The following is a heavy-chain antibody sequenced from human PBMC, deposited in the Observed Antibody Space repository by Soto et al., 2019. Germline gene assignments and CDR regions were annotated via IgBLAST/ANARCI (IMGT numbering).Heavy chain of an antibody. D-gene: IGHD6-13*01. J-gene: IGHJ6*03. Sequence: GGSLRLSCAASGFTFSSYWMSWVRQAPGKGLEWVANIKQDGSEKYYVDSVKGRFTISRDNAKNSLYLQMNSLRAEDTAVYYCARVRKGAAGINYYYYMDVWGKGTTVTVPS. CDR2: IKQDGSEK. CDR3: ARVRKGAAGINYYYYMDV. CDR1: GFTFSSYW. V-gene: IGHV3-7*01.